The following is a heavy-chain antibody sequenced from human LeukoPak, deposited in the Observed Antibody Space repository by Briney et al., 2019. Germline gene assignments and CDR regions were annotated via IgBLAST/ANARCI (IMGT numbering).Heavy chain of an antibody. V-gene: IGHV3-74*01. D-gene: IGHD3-10*01. CDR1: GFTFSSYW. J-gene: IGHJ4*02. CDR2: IYSDGSST. Sequence: GGSLRLSCAASGFTFSSYWMHWVRQAPGKGLVWVSRIYSDGSSTNYADSVKGRFTISRDNAKNTLYLQMNSLRAEDTAVYYCARLWFGEFYYFDYWGQGTLVTVSS. CDR3: ARLWFGEFYYFDY.